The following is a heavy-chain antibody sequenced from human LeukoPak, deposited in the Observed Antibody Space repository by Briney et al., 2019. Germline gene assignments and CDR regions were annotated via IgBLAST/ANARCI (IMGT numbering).Heavy chain of an antibody. CDR1: GFTFSRYA. J-gene: IGHJ4*02. CDR3: AKNLREYYYDSSGYYYFDY. CDR2: ISYDGSSK. Sequence: GGSLRLSCAASGFTFSRYAMHWVRQAPGKGLEWVALISYDGSSKYYADSVKGRFTISRDNSKNTLYLQMNSLRAEDTAVYNCAKNLREYYYDSSGYYYFDYWGQGSLVTVSS. D-gene: IGHD3-22*01. V-gene: IGHV3-30-3*01.